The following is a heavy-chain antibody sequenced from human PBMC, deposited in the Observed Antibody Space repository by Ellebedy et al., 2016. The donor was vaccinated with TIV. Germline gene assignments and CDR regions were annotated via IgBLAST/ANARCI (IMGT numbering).Heavy chain of an antibody. CDR2: ISWNSGSI. CDR3: ARTYYYDSSGYASALGY. V-gene: IGHV3-9*01. D-gene: IGHD3-22*01. CDR1: GFTFSSYS. J-gene: IGHJ4*02. Sequence: GGSLRLSXAASGFTFSSYSMNWVRQAPGKGLEWVSGISWNSGSIGYADSVKGRFTISRDNAKNSLYLQMNSLRAEDTALYYCARTYYYDSSGYASALGYWGQGTLVTVSS.